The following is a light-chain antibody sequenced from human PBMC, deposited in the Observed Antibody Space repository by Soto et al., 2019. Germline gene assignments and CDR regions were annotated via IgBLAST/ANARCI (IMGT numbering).Light chain of an antibody. CDR3: QQYRNWPPTYT. CDR2: GAS. CDR1: QSVSTN. J-gene: IGKJ2*01. V-gene: IGKV3-15*01. Sequence: EVVMTRSPATLSVSPGERATLSCRASQSVSTNLAWYQQKPGQAPRLLIYGASTRATGIPARFSGSGSETEFTLTISSLQSEDFAVYYCQQYRNWPPTYTFGQGTKLEIK.